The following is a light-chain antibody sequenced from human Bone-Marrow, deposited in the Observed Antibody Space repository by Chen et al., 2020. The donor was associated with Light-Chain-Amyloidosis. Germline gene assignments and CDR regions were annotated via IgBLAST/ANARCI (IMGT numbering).Light chain of an antibody. CDR3: AAWDDSLSGPGV. Sequence: QSALTQPRSVSGSPGQSVTISCTGTSSDVGGYNYVSWYQQHPGTAPKLMIYDVSTRPSGVPDRFSGSKSGNTASLTISGLRSEDEADYYCAAWDDSLSGPGVFGGGTKLTVL. CDR1: SSDVGGYNY. V-gene: IGLV2-11*01. CDR2: DVS. J-gene: IGLJ3*02.